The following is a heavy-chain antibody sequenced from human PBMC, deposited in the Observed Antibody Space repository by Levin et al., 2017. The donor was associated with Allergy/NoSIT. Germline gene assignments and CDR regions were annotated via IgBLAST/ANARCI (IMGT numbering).Heavy chain of an antibody. V-gene: IGHV3-21*01. CDR2: ISTSSNYI. Sequence: GESLKISCAASGFTFSSYSMNWVRQAPGQGLEWVSSISTSSNYIYYADSVKGRFTISRDNAKNSLYLQMNSLRAEDTAVYYCARGGRVTGTTGAWGQGPLVAVSS. J-gene: IGHJ5*02. CDR1: GFTFSSYS. CDR3: ARGGRVTGTTGA. D-gene: IGHD1-7*01.